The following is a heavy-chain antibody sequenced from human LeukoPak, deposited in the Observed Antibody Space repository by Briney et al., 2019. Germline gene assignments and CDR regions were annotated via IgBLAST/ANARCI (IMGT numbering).Heavy chain of an antibody. CDR3: AKAREYQLLAGFDY. J-gene: IGHJ4*02. CDR1: GFTFSSYG. Sequence: GGSLRLSCAASGFTFSSYGMHWVRQAPGKGLELVAVISYDGSNKYYADSVKGRFTISRDNSKNTLYLQMNSLRAEDTAVYYCAKAREYQLLAGFDYWGQGTLVTVSS. CDR2: ISYDGSNK. V-gene: IGHV3-30*18. D-gene: IGHD2-2*01.